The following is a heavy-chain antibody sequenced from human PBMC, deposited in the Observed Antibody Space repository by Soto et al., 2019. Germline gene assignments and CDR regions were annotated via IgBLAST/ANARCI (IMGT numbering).Heavy chain of an antibody. Sequence: PGVSLRLSCAASGFTFIGSAMHWVRQASGKGLEWVGRIRSKANSYATAYAASVKGRSTISRDDSKNTAYLQMNSLKTEDTAVYYCTRQNGDRPWFDPWGQGTLVTVS. CDR1: GFTFIGSA. J-gene: IGHJ5*02. CDR3: TRQNGDRPWFDP. D-gene: IGHD3-10*01. V-gene: IGHV3-73*01. CDR2: IRSKANSYAT.